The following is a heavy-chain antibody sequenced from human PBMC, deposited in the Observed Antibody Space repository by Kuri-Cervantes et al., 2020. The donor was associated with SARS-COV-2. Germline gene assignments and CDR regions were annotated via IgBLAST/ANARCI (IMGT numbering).Heavy chain of an antibody. CDR3: ARGLDWRSSFDY. CDR1: DYPISGGYQ. D-gene: IGHD3-3*01. V-gene: IGHV4-38-2*01. J-gene: IGHJ4*02. CDR2: IAGSGHT. Sequence: SETLSLTSSVSDYPISGGYQWGWIRQAPGKGLGWIVSIAGSGHTYYNPSLQSRVRIALDTSKNQFSLKMSSVTAADTAVYHCARGLDWRSSFDYWGQGTLVTVSS.